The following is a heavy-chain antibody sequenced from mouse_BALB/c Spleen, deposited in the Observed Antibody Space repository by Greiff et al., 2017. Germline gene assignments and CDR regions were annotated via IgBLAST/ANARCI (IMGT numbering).Heavy chain of an antibody. CDR1: GYTFTSYY. Sequence: VQLQQSGAELVKPGASVKLSCKASGYTFTSYYMYWVKQRPGQGLEWIGEINPSNGGTNFNEKFKSKATLTVDKSSSTAYMQLSSLTSEDSAVYYCTRSGYYYGSSYPHYWGQGTTLTVSS. J-gene: IGHJ2*01. CDR2: INPSNGGT. V-gene: IGHV1S81*02. CDR3: TRSGYYYGSSYPHY. D-gene: IGHD1-1*01.